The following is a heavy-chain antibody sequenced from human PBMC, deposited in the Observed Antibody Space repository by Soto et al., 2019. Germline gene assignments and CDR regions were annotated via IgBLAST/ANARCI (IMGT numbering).Heavy chain of an antibody. J-gene: IGHJ5*01. V-gene: IGHV1-18*01. CDR2: ISAYNGNT. Sequence: GASVKVSCKDSGYSFTSYGISWLRQAPGQGLEWMGWISAYNGNTNYAQKLQGRVTMTTDTSNNQVSLQLNSVTTDDTAVYYCARLIGNSWLDSWGQGTLVTVSS. D-gene: IGHD2-8*01. CDR1: GYSFTSYG. CDR3: ARLIGNSWLDS.